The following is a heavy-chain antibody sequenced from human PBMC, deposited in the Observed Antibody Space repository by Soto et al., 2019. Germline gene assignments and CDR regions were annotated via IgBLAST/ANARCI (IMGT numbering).Heavy chain of an antibody. V-gene: IGHV4-31*02. CDR3: PRDLPAAGTEYYSYFGMHV. D-gene: IGHD6-13*01. Sequence: SETLSLTCTVSGRSISSGGYYWSWNRQHPGEGLEWIGYIYYSGSTYYNPSLKSRVTISVDTSKNQFSLKLSSVTAADTAVYYCPRDLPAAGTEYYSYFGMHVWGQGTTVTVS. CDR1: GRSISSGGYY. J-gene: IGHJ6*02. CDR2: IYYSGST.